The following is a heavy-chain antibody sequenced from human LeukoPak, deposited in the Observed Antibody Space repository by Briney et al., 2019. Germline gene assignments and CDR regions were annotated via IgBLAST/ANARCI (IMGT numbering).Heavy chain of an antibody. D-gene: IGHD2-15*01. Sequence: ASVKVSCKASGYTFTGYYMHWVRQAPGQGLEWMGWINPNSGGTNYAQKFQGRVTMTRDKSIRTAYMELSRLTSDDTAVYYCASEYCSGGSCPIDYWGQGTLVTVSS. CDR2: INPNSGGT. J-gene: IGHJ4*02. V-gene: IGHV1-2*02. CDR3: ASEYCSGGSCPIDY. CDR1: GYTFTGYY.